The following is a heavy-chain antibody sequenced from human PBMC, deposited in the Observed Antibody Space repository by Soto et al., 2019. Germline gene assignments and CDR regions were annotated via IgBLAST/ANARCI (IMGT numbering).Heavy chain of an antibody. CDR3: ARSVTP. V-gene: IGHV4-59*06. Sequence: SETLSLTCTVSGGSISSYYCSWIRQPPGKGREWIGYIYYSGSTNYNPSHKSRVTISVDTSKNQFSLKLISVTAADTAVYYCARSVTPWGQGTLVTVSS. CDR1: GGSISSYY. D-gene: IGHD3-10*01. J-gene: IGHJ5*02. CDR2: IYYSGST.